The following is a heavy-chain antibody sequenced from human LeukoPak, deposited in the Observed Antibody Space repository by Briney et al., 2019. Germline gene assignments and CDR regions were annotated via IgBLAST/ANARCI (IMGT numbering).Heavy chain of an antibody. J-gene: IGHJ6*02. CDR1: GYTFTGYY. Sequence: ASVKVYCKASGYTFTGYYMHWVRQAPGQGLEWMGRINPNSGGTSYAQKFQGGVTMTRDTSISTAYMELSSLRSEDTAVYYCGGVATTMNGMDVWGQGTTVTVSS. V-gene: IGHV1-2*06. D-gene: IGHD4-17*01. CDR2: INPNSGGT. CDR3: GGVATTMNGMDV.